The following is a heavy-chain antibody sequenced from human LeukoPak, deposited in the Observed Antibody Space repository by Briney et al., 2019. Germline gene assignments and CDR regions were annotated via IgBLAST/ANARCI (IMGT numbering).Heavy chain of an antibody. CDR2: ISGSGGST. D-gene: IGHD3-9*01. J-gene: IGHJ4*02. CDR1: GFTFSSYA. V-gene: IGHV3-23*01. CDR3: AKGRLDWLSLDY. Sequence: PGGPLRLSCAASGFTFSSYAMSWVRQAPGKGLEWVSAISGSGGSTYYADSVKGRFTTSRDNSKNTLYLQMNSLRAEDTAVYYCAKGRLDWLSLDYWGQGTLVTVSS.